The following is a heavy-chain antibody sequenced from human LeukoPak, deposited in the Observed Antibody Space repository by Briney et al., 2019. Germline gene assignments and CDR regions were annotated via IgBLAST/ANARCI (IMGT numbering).Heavy chain of an antibody. V-gene: IGHV4-31*03. J-gene: IGHJ6*03. CDR1: GGSISSVGYY. CDR2: IYYSGST. Sequence: SETLSLTCTVSGGSISSVGYYWSWVRQPPGKGLEWIGYIYYSGSTYYNPSLKSRVTVSLDTSKNQFSLKLSSVTAADTAVYYCARGVREAARRRYYYYYMDVWGKGTTVTVSS. CDR3: ARGVREAARRRYYYYYMDV. D-gene: IGHD6-6*01.